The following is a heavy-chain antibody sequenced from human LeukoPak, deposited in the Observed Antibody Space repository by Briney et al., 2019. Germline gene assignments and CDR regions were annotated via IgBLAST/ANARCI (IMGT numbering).Heavy chain of an antibody. J-gene: IGHJ4*02. CDR2: ISYDGSNK. CDR3: ARDLDFDGDSSSFDY. D-gene: IGHD6-13*01. CDR1: GFTFSSYA. Sequence: GRSLRLSCAASGFTFSSYAMHWVRQAPGKGLEWVAVISYDGSNKYYADSAKGRFTISRDNSKNTLYLQMNSLRAEDTAVYYCARDLDFDGDSSSFDYWGQGTLVTVSS. V-gene: IGHV3-30-3*01.